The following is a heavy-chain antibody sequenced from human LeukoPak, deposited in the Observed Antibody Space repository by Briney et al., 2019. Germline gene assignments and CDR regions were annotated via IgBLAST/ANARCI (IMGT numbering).Heavy chain of an antibody. D-gene: IGHD1-26*01. Sequence: GGSLRLSCSASEFTFSNFWMSWVRQAPGKGPEWVANIKQDGSEKFYVDSVKGRFTISRDNAKSSLYLQMNSLRADDTAVYYCARDDPPFEWELLVDAFDIWGQGTMVTVSS. CDR2: IKQDGSEK. CDR3: ARDDPPFEWELLVDAFDI. CDR1: EFTFSNFW. V-gene: IGHV3-7*01. J-gene: IGHJ3*02.